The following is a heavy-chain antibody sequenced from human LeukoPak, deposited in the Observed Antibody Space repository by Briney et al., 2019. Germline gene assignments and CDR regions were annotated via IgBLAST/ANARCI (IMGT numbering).Heavy chain of an antibody. J-gene: IGHJ4*02. D-gene: IGHD4-17*01. CDR2: ISSSSSTI. Sequence: PGGSLRLSCAASGFTFTTYSINWVRQAPGKGLEWVSYISSSSSTIYYADSVKGRFTISRDNAKNSLYLQMDSLRAEDTAVYYCARGSYGDYYFGYWGQGTLVTVSS. CDR1: GFTFTTYS. V-gene: IGHV3-48*01. CDR3: ARGSYGDYYFGY.